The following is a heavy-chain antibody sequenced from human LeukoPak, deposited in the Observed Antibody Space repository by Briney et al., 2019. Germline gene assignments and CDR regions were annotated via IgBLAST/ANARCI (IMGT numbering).Heavy chain of an antibody. V-gene: IGHV1-2*02. D-gene: IGHD1-26*01. CDR1: GYTFTGYY. J-gene: IGHJ3*02. CDR2: INPNSGGT. Sequence: ASVKVSCKASGYTFTGYYMHWVRQAPGQGLEWMGWINPNSGGTNYAQKFQGRVTMTRDTSISTAYMELSRLRPDDTAVYYCARDHFQEWELRSAFDIWGQGTMVTVSS. CDR3: ARDHFQEWELRSAFDI.